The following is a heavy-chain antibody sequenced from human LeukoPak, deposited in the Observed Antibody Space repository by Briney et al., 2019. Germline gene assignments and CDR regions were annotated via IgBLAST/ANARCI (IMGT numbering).Heavy chain of an antibody. CDR1: GFSFSTHN. CDR3: ASHFAHWGSHLFGY. CDR2: IGRDSSYV. Sequence: GGSLRLSCVASGFSFSTHNMNWVRQAPGQGLEWVSSIGRDSSYVYYADSLKDRFTISRDDAKNSLYLQMNNLRAEDTAVYYCASHFAHWGSHLFGYWGQGTLVTVSS. D-gene: IGHD7-27*01. V-gene: IGHV3-21*01. J-gene: IGHJ4*02.